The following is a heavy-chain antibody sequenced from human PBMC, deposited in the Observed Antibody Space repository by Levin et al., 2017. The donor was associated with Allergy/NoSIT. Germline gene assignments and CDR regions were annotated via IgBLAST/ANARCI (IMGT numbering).Heavy chain of an antibody. CDR1: GFTFSSYS. V-gene: IGHV3-21*01. CDR3: ARGVKYDFWSGALI. J-gene: IGHJ3*02. Sequence: GGSLRLSCAASGFTFSSYSMNWVRQAPGKGLEWVSSISSSSSYIYYADSVKGRFTISRDNAKNSLYLQMNSLRAEDTAVYYCARGVKYDFWSGALIWGQGTMVTVSS. D-gene: IGHD3-3*01. CDR2: ISSSSSYI.